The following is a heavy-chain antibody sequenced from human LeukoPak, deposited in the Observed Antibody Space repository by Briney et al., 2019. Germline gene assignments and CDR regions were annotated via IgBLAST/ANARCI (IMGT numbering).Heavy chain of an antibody. CDR2: INHSGST. CDR3: ARQPGRRDMDV. V-gene: IGHV4-34*01. D-gene: IGHD1-14*01. Sequence: SETLSLTCAVYGVSFSGYYWSWIRQPPGKGLEWIGEINHSGSTNYNPSLKSRVTISVDTSKNQFSLKLSSVTAADTAVYYCARQPGRRDMDVWGKGTTVTVSS. CDR1: GVSFSGYY. J-gene: IGHJ6*03.